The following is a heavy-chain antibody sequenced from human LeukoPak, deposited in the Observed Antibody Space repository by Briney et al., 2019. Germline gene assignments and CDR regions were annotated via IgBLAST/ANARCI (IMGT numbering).Heavy chain of an antibody. V-gene: IGHV1-18*01. CDR2: ISAYNGNT. J-gene: IGHJ5*02. CDR3: ARTSGHIVPRLNWFDP. D-gene: IGHD2-8*01. Sequence: GASVKVSCKASGYTFTSYGISWVRQAPGQGLEWMGWISAYNGNTNYAQKLQGRVTMTTDTSTSTAYMELRSLRSDDTAVYYCARTSGHIVPRLNWFDPWGQGTLVTVSS. CDR1: GYTFTSYG.